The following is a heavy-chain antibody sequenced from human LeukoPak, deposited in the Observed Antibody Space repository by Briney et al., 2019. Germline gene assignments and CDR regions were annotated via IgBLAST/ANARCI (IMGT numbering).Heavy chain of an antibody. J-gene: IGHJ4*02. Sequence: SGPTLVKPTQTLTLTCTFSGFALSTSGVGAGWIRQPPGKALEWLALIYWNDDKRYSPSLKSRLTITKDTSKNQVVLTMTNMDPVDTATYYCALTYYGILTGPKAFDYWGQGTLVTVSS. CDR1: GFALSTSGVG. D-gene: IGHD3-9*01. CDR3: ALTYYGILTGPKAFDY. CDR2: IYWNDDK. V-gene: IGHV2-5*01.